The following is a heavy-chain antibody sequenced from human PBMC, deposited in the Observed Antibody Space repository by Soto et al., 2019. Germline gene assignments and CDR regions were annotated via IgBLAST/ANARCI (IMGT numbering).Heavy chain of an antibody. J-gene: IGHJ2*01. CDR1: GFTFSEHY. CDR2: TRNKTKSYHT. Sequence: EVQLVESGGNLVQPGGSLRLSCAASGFTFSEHYMDWVRQAPGKGLEWVGRTRNKTKSYHTQYAASVKGRFTITTDDSKNSLYLEMNSLRTEDTALYYCARDNRYGDYWFFDLWGRGTLVTVSS. D-gene: IGHD4-17*01. V-gene: IGHV3-72*01. CDR3: ARDNRYGDYWFFDL.